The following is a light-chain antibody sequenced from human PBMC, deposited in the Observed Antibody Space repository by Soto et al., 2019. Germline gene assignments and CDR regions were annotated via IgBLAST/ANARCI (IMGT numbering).Light chain of an antibody. V-gene: IGKV3-20*01. CDR2: GAY. CDR3: QQYGSSGT. J-gene: IGKJ1*01. Sequence: EIVMTQSPATVSVSPGESATLXXRASQSVSNNYLAWYQQKPGQAPGXLIYGAYNRATGIPDRFSGSGSGTDFTLTISRLEPEDFAVYYCQQYGSSGTFGQGTKVDIK. CDR1: QSVSNNY.